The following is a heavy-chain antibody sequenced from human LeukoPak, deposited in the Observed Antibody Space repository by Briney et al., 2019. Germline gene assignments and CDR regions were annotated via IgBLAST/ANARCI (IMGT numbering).Heavy chain of an antibody. CDR1: GFTFSNYG. CDR3: AKSDWFDP. Sequence: GGSLRLSCAASGFTFSNYGMSWVRQPPGKGLAWVSRNKYDGSESYYADSVKGRFTISRDNAKNTLYLQMNSLRVEDTAVYYCAKSDWFDPWGQGTLVTVSS. CDR2: NKYDGSES. J-gene: IGHJ5*02. V-gene: IGHV3-74*01.